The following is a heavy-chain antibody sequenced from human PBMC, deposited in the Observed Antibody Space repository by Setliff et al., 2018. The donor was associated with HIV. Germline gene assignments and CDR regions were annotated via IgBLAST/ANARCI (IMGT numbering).Heavy chain of an antibody. V-gene: IGHV3-72*01. CDR1: GFILSDQH. J-gene: IGHJ3*01. Sequence: HPGGSLRLSCAASGFILSDQHMDWVRQTPGKGLEWICRTRNKTKKYTTDYAASVIGRFTISRDESKNSLYLQINSLKTEDTAVYYCAQDTSLYDISAFDVWGPGTMVTVSS. D-gene: IGHD3-22*01. CDR2: TRNKTKKYTT. CDR3: AQDTSLYDISAFDV.